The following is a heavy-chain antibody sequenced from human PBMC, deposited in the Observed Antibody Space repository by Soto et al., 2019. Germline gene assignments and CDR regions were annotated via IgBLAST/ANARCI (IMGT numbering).Heavy chain of an antibody. J-gene: IGHJ4*02. CDR3: ATRSPAFDY. CDR1: GYTFTSYG. V-gene: IGHV1-18*01. CDR2: ISTDKGKT. Sequence: QVQLVQSGPEVKKPGASVKVSCETSGYTFTSYGISWVRQAPGQGLEWMAWISTDKGKTTYAQKFQGRVTMTTDTSTSTAYMELRSLRSDDTAVYYCATRSPAFDYWGQGTLITVSS.